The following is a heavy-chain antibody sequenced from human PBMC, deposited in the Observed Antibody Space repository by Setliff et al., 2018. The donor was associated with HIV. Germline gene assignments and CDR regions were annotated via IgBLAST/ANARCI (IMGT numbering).Heavy chain of an antibody. CDR2: ISSSSSSYT. J-gene: IGHJ5*02. V-gene: IGHV3-11*05. D-gene: IGHD3-22*01. CDR3: ARDLYYYDSSGYRA. Sequence: PGGSLRLSCAASGFTFSDYYMSWIRQAPGKGLEWVSYISSSSSSYTNYADSVKGRFTISRDNAKNSLYLQMNSLRAEDTALYYCARDLYYYDSSGYRAWGQGTLVTVSS. CDR1: GFTFSDYY.